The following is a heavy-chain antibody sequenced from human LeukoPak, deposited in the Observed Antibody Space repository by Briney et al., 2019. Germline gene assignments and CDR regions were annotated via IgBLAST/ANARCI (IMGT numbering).Heavy chain of an antibody. Sequence: GECLKISCKGSGYSFTSYWIVWVRQMPGKGLEWMGIIYPGDSDTTYSPSFQGQVTISADKSISTAYLQWSSLKASDTAIYYCARHRVATADGMDVWGKGTTVTVSS. V-gene: IGHV5-51*01. CDR3: ARHRVATADGMDV. CDR2: IYPGDSDT. D-gene: IGHD1-26*01. J-gene: IGHJ6*04. CDR1: GYSFTSYW.